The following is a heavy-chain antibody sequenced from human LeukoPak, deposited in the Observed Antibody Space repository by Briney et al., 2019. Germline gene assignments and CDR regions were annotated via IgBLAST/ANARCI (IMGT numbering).Heavy chain of an antibody. Sequence: SETLSLTCTVSGGSISSNSYYWGWIRQPPGKGLEWIGNIYYSASTYYNPSLKSRVTISVDTSKKQFSLKLSSVTAADTAVYYCARGKATYYYYMDVWGKGTTVTISS. CDR2: IYYSAST. CDR3: ARGKATYYYYMDV. J-gene: IGHJ6*03. V-gene: IGHV4-39*07. CDR1: GGSISSNSYY.